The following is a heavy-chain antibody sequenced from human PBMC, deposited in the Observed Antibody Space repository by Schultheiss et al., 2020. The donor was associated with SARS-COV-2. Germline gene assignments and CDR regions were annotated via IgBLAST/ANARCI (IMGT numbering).Heavy chain of an antibody. J-gene: IGHJ4*02. Sequence: ESLKISCAVYGGSFSGYYWSWIRQPPGKGLEWIGEINHSGSTNYNPSLKSRVTISVDTSKNQFSLKLSSVTAADTAVYYCARVTGDYDYWGQGTLVTVSS. CDR2: INHSGST. V-gene: IGHV4-34*01. CDR3: ARVTGDYDY. D-gene: IGHD4-17*01. CDR1: GGSFSGYY.